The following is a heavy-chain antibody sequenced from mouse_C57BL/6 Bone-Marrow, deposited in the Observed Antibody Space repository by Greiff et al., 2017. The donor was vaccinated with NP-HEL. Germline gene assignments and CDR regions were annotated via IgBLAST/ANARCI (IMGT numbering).Heavy chain of an antibody. CDR1: GYTFTDYY. CDR2: INPYNGGT. D-gene: IGHD2-5*01. CDR3: ARGGAYYSNYNAMDY. Sequence: EVQLQQSGPVLVKPGASVKMSCKASGYTFTDYYMNWVKQSHGKSLEWIGVINPYNGGTSYNQKFKGKATLTVDKSSSTAYMELNSLTSEDSAVYYCARGGAYYSNYNAMDYWGQGTSVTVSS. V-gene: IGHV1-19*01. J-gene: IGHJ4*01.